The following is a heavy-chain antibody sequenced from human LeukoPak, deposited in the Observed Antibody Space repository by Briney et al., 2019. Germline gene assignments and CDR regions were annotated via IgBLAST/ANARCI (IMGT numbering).Heavy chain of an antibody. J-gene: IGHJ3*02. CDR1: GFTFDDYA. D-gene: IGHD6-19*01. Sequence: GGSLRLSCAASGFTFDDYAMHWVRQAPGKGLEWVSGISWNSGSIGYADSVKGRFTISRDNAKNSLYLQMNSLRAEDTALYYCARVRSSGWPDAFDIWGQGTMVTVSS. CDR2: ISWNSGSI. V-gene: IGHV3-9*01. CDR3: ARVRSSGWPDAFDI.